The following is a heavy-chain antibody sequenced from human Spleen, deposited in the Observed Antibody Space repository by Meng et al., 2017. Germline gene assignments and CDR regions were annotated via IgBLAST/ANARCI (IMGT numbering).Heavy chain of an antibody. Sequence: QAQLQQWGAGLLKPSETLSLTCVVSGGSFSDYYWSWICQPPGKGLEWIGEINHSGSTYYNPSLKSLVTISVDTSKNQFSLKLSSVTAADSAVYYCARGPTTMAHDFDYWGQGTLVTVSS. V-gene: IGHV4-34*01. CDR1: GGSFSDYY. J-gene: IGHJ4*02. CDR2: INHSGST. CDR3: ARGPTTMAHDFDY. D-gene: IGHD4-11*01.